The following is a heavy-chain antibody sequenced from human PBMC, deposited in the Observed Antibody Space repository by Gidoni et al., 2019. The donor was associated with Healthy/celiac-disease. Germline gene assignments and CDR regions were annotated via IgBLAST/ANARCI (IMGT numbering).Heavy chain of an antibody. J-gene: IGHJ4*02. CDR3: ARDHQWETNLGYV. CDR1: GYTFTSYG. Sequence: QVQLVQSGAEVKKPGASVKVSCKASGYTFTSYGISWVRQAPGQGLDWMGWISDYNGNTKYEQNIQGRVTMTTDTSTSTAYMELRSLRYDDTAVYYCARDHQWETNLGYVWGQGTLVTVSS. D-gene: IGHD1-26*01. V-gene: IGHV1-18*01. CDR2: ISDYNGNT.